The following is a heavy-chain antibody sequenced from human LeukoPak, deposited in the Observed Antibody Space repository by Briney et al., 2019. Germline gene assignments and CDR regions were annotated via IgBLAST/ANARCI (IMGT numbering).Heavy chain of an antibody. Sequence: GGSLRLSCAASGFTFSNYRMNWVRQAPGKGLEWVSAISGSGGSTYYADSVRGRFTISRDNSKNTLYLQMNSLRAEDTAVYYCAKDRVSYGYFDYWGQGTLVTVSS. J-gene: IGHJ4*02. CDR1: GFTFSNYR. CDR2: ISGSGGST. D-gene: IGHD1-26*01. CDR3: AKDRVSYGYFDY. V-gene: IGHV3-23*01.